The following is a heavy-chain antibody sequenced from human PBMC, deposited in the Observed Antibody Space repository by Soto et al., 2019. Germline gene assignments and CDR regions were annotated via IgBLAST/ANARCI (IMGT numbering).Heavy chain of an antibody. J-gene: IGHJ4*02. CDR3: ARAAWIFGVVIDYLPDY. CDR2: ISAYNGNT. D-gene: IGHD3-3*01. CDR1: GYTFTSYG. Sequence: QVQLVQSGAEVKKPGASVKVSCKASGYTFTSYGISWVRQAPGQGREWMGWISAYNGNTNYAQKLQGRVTMTTDTATSTAYMELMSLRSDDTAVYYCARAAWIFGVVIDYLPDYWGQGTLVTVSS. V-gene: IGHV1-18*01.